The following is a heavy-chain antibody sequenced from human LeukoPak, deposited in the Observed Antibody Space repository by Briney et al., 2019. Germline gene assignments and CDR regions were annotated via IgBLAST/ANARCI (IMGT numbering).Heavy chain of an antibody. CDR3: ARALYSSGWYYFDY. Sequence: GGSLRLSCAASGFPFSSYDMHWVRQATGKGLEWVSAIGTAGDTYYPGSVKGRFTISRENAKNSLYLQMNSLRAGDTAVYYCARALYSSGWYYFDYWGQGTLVTVSS. V-gene: IGHV3-13*01. CDR2: IGTAGDT. J-gene: IGHJ4*02. D-gene: IGHD6-19*01. CDR1: GFPFSSYD.